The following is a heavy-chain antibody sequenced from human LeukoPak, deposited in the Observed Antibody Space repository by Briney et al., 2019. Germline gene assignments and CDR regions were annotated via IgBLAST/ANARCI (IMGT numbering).Heavy chain of an antibody. CDR1: GGSISSYH. CDR2: ISYTGST. V-gene: IGHV4-59*01. Sequence: SETLSLTCTVSGGSISSYHWSWIRQPPGKGLEWIGYISYTGSTNRNPSLRSRVTISVDTSKNQFSLKLSSVTAADTAVYYCASYDGRPSSGYFDYWGQGTLVTVSA. D-gene: IGHD3-22*01. CDR3: ASYDGRPSSGYFDY. J-gene: IGHJ4*02.